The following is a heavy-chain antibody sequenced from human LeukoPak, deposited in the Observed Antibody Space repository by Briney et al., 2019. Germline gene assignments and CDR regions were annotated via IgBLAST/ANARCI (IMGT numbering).Heavy chain of an antibody. D-gene: IGHD4-17*01. CDR1: GFLVSSKY. CDR3: VRVDDYGDYPYYFDS. CDR2: IYSGGST. J-gene: IGHJ4*02. Sequence: GGSLRLSCAASGFLVSSKYMSWVRQAPGKGLEWVSVIYSGGSTYYADSAKGRFTISRDNSKNTVYLQMNSLRAEDTAVYYCVRVDDYGDYPYYFDSWGQGTLVTVSS. V-gene: IGHV3-66*01.